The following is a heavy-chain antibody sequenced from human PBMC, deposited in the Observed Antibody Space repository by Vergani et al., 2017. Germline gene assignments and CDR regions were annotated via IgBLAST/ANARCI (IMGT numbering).Heavy chain of an antibody. Sequence: EVQLLESGGGLVQPGGSLRLSCAASGFTFSSYAMSWVRQAPGKGLEWDSAISGGGGSTYYADSVKGRFTISRDNSKNTLYLQMNSLRAEDTAVYYCAKGLRYFDWLLRSDAFDIWGQGTMVTVSS. D-gene: IGHD3-9*01. CDR1: GFTFSSYA. J-gene: IGHJ3*02. V-gene: IGHV3-23*01. CDR2: ISGGGGST. CDR3: AKGLRYFDWLLRSDAFDI.